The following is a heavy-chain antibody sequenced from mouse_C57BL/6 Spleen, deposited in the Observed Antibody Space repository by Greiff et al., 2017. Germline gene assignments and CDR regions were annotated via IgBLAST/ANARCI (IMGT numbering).Heavy chain of an antibody. Sequence: VQLQQSGPELVKPGASVKLSCKASGYTFTSYDINWVKQRPGQGLEWIGWIYPRDGSTKYKEKFKGKATLTVGTSSSPAYMELHSLTSEDSAVCFCASLGYYSSYGGDCDVWGTGTTVTVSS. CDR2: IYPRDGST. V-gene: IGHV1-85*01. CDR3: ASLGYYSSYGGDCDV. CDR1: GYTFTSYD. J-gene: IGHJ1*03. D-gene: IGHD2-5*01.